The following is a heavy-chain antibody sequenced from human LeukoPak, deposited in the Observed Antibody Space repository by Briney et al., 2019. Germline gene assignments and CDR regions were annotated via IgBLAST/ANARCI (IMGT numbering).Heavy chain of an antibody. V-gene: IGHV3-7*03. CDR3: ASRGMAVAFFDY. D-gene: IGHD6-19*01. J-gene: IGHJ4*02. Sequence: GGSLRLSCAASGFTFSSYWMSWVRQAPGKGLEWVANIKQDGSEKYYVDSVKGRFTISRDNAKNSLYLQMNSLRAEDTAVYYWASRGMAVAFFDYWAQETLVTVP. CDR2: IKQDGSEK. CDR1: GFTFSSYW.